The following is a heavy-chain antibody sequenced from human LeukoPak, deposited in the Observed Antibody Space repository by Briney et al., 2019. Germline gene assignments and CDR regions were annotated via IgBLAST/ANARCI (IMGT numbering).Heavy chain of an antibody. CDR2: ISGSGGST. D-gene: IGHD4-17*01. V-gene: IGHV3-23*01. CDR3: AKDRGTVTTRGAFDI. CDR1: GFTFGDYA. Sequence: GGSLRLSCTASGFTFGDYAMSWFRQAPGKGLEWVSAISGSGGSTYYADSVKGRFTISRDNSKNTLYLQMNSLRAEDTAVYYCAKDRGTVTTRGAFDIWGQGTMVTVSS. J-gene: IGHJ3*02.